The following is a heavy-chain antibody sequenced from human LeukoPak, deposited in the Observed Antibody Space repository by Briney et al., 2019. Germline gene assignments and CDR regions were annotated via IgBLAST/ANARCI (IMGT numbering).Heavy chain of an antibody. V-gene: IGHV4-59*01. J-gene: IGHJ4*02. Sequence: SETLSLTCTASGGSISSYYWSWIRQPPGKGLEWIGYIYYSGSTNYNPYPKSRVTISVDTSKNQFSLKLSSVTAADTAVYYCARNLVYDYGNFDYWGQGTLVTVSS. CDR3: ARNLVYDYGNFDY. CDR1: GGSISSYY. CDR2: IYYSGST. D-gene: IGHD4-17*01.